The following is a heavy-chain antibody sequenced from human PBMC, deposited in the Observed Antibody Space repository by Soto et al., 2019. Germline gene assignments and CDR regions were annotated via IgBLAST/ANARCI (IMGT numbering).Heavy chain of an antibody. J-gene: IGHJ4*02. Sequence: PGGPLSLSCAASGFTFSSYAMSWVRQAPGKGLEWVSAISGSGGSTYYADSVKGRFTISRDNSKNTLYLQMNSLRAEDTAVYYCAKWGQYCSSTSCYFDYWGQGTLVTVSS. D-gene: IGHD2-2*01. CDR1: GFTFSSYA. CDR3: AKWGQYCSSTSCYFDY. CDR2: ISGSGGST. V-gene: IGHV3-23*01.